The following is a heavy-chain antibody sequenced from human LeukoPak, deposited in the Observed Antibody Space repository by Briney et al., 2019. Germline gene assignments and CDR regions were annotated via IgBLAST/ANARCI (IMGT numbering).Heavy chain of an antibody. CDR1: GYTLTDYY. V-gene: IGHV1-2*04. CDR2: MNPESGIT. D-gene: IGHD2/OR15-2a*01. CDR3: ARGKRISKNKAYSYSVMNS. J-gene: IGHJ6*02. Sequence: ASVKVSCKASGYTLTDYYVHWVRQAPGQGLEWMASMNPESGITTYSQAFEDWVSMTRDTSIGTAYMELRRLRSDGTAVYYCARGKRISKNKAYSYSVMNSGGQGTTATVS.